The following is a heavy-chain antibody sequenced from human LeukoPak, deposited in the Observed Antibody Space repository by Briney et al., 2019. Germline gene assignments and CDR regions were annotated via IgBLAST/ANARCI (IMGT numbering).Heavy chain of an antibody. CDR2: IIPILNIT. J-gene: IGHJ4*02. CDR3: ARDPSGSSPNFDY. Sequence: ASVKVSCKASGGTFNSYGITWVRQAPGQGLEWMGRIIPILNITNYAQKFQGRVTFTADKSTSTAYTELSSLRSEDTAVYYCARDPSGSSPNFDYWGQGTLVTVSS. D-gene: IGHD1-26*01. CDR1: GGTFNSYG. V-gene: IGHV1-69*04.